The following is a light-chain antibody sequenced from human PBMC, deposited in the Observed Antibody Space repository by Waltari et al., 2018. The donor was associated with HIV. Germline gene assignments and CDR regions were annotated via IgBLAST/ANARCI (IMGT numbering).Light chain of an antibody. CDR1: SSDVGSHNI. J-gene: IGLJ1*01. V-gene: IGLV2-23*02. Sequence: QSALTQPASVSGSPGQSITIPCTGTSSDVGSHNIVSWYQQHPGKAPKLMIYEVSKRPSGVSNRFSGSKSGNTASLTISGLQAEDEADYYCCSYAGSSTSYVFGTGTKVTVL. CDR2: EVS. CDR3: CSYAGSSTSYV.